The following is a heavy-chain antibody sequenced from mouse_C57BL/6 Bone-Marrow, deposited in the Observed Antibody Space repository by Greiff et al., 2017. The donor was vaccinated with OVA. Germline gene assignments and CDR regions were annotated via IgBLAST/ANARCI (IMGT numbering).Heavy chain of an antibody. CDR2: IDPSDSYT. CDR1: GYTFTSYW. CDR3: ARLITTVVADY. D-gene: IGHD1-1*01. Sequence: QVQLQQPGAELVMPGASVKLSCKASGYTFTSYWMHWVKQRPGQGLEWIGEIDPSDSYTNYNQKFKGKSTLTVDKSSSTAYMQLSSLTSEDSAVYYCARLITTVVADYWDQGTTLTVSS. J-gene: IGHJ2*01. V-gene: IGHV1-69*01.